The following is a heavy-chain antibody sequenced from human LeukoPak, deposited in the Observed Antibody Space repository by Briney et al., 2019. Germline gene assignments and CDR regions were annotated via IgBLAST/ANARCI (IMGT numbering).Heavy chain of an antibody. CDR3: ARSSKSYYDSSGYFYYYYGMDV. V-gene: IGHV4-59*01. J-gene: IGHJ6*02. CDR1: GGSISSYY. Sequence: SETLSLTCTVSGGSISSYYWSWIRQPPRKGLEWIGYIYDSGITNYNPSLKSRVTISVDTSKNQFSLKLSSVTAADTAVYYCARSSKSYYDSSGYFYYYYGMDVWGQGTTVTVSS. CDR2: IYDSGIT. D-gene: IGHD3-22*01.